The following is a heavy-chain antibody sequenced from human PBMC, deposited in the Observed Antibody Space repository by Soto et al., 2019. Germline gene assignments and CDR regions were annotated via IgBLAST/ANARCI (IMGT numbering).Heavy chain of an antibody. CDR3: ASGRDWFGP. CDR1: GGSVSSGGSC. J-gene: IGHJ5*02. Sequence: QLQLQESGSGLVEPSQTLSLTCAVSGGSVSSGGSCWTWIRQSPGRGLEWIGYIYHSGFTYYNPSLKSGVTRSVDSSKNQFSLKLSSVTAADTAVYYCASGRDWFGPWGQGTLVTVSS. V-gene: IGHV4-30-2*06. CDR2: IYHSGFT.